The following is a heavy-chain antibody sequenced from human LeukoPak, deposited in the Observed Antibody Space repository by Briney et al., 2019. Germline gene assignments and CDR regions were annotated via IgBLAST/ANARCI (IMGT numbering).Heavy chain of an antibody. J-gene: IGHJ4*02. CDR3: ARSLTMIVVGDH. V-gene: IGHV3-48*01. CDR2: ISHSSSTI. Sequence: GGSLRLSCAASGFTFNSYGMNWVRQAPGKGLEWVSYISHSSSTIYYADSVKGRFTISRDNAKDSLYLQMNSLSAEDTALYYCARSLTMIVVGDHWGQGTLVTVSS. D-gene: IGHD3-22*01. CDR1: GFTFNSYG.